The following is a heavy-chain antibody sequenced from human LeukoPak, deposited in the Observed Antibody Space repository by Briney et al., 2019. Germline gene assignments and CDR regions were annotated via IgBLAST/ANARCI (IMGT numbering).Heavy chain of an antibody. CDR1: GSTFSSYA. D-gene: IGHD1-26*01. CDR2: ISYDGSNK. J-gene: IGHJ4*02. V-gene: IGHV3-30*04. Sequence: PGRSLRLSCAASGSTFSSYAMHWVRPAPGKGLEWVAVISYDGSNKYYADSVKGRFTISRDNSKNTLYLQMNSLRAEDTAVYYCARGDGSYSYWGQGTLVTVSS. CDR3: ARGDGSYSY.